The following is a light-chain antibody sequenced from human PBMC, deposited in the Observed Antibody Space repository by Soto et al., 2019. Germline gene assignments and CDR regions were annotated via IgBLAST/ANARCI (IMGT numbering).Light chain of an antibody. Sequence: QSALTQPASVSGSPGQSITISCTGTSSDVGGFNYVSWYQHHPGKAPKLMIYEVNNRPSGVSNRFSGSKSGNTASLTISGLHAEDEADYYCSSYTSSRTFYGFGSGTKVTVI. J-gene: IGLJ1*01. CDR1: SSDVGGFNY. V-gene: IGLV2-14*01. CDR3: SSYTSSRTFYG. CDR2: EVN.